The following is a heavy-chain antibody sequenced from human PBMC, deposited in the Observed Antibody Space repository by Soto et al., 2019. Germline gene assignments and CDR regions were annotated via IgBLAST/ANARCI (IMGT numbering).Heavy chain of an antibody. CDR1: GFTFSSYS. CDR3: ARVHYYDSSGFYL. Sequence: PGGSLRLSCAASGFTFSSYSMNWVRQAPGKGPEWVSSISSSSSYIYYGDSVKGRFTISRDNAKNSLYLQMNSLRAEDTATYYCARVHYYDSSGFYLWGQGTLVTV. V-gene: IGHV3-21*01. CDR2: ISSSSSYI. D-gene: IGHD3-22*01. J-gene: IGHJ4*02.